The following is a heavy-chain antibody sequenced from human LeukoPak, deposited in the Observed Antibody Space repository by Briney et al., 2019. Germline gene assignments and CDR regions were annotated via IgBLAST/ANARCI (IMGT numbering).Heavy chain of an antibody. V-gene: IGHV3-30*18. CDR2: ISYDGSNK. CDR1: GFTFSSYG. CDR3: AKGTGTDYYYGMDV. D-gene: IGHD1-1*01. Sequence: GGSLRLSCAASGFTFSSYGMHWVRQAPGKGLELVAVISYDGSNKYYADSVKGRFTISRDNSKNTLYLQMNSLRAEDTAVYYCAKGTGTDYYYGMDVWGQGTTVTVSS. J-gene: IGHJ6*02.